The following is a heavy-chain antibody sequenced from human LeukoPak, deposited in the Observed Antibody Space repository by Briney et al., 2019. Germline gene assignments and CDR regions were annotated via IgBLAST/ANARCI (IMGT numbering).Heavy chain of an antibody. V-gene: IGHV4-30-2*01. J-gene: IGHJ4*02. CDR2: IYHSGST. D-gene: IGHD6-13*01. CDR1: GGSISSGGYS. CDR3: ARGRFVAAAGPFDY. Sequence: SQTLSLTCAVSGGSISSGGYSWSWIRQPPGKGLEWIGYIYHSGSTYYNPSLKSRVTISVDRSKNQFSLNLNSVTAADTAVYYCARGRFVAAAGPFDYWGQGTLVTVSS.